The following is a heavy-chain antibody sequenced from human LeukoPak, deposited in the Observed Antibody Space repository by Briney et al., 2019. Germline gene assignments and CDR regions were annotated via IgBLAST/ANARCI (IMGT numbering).Heavy chain of an antibody. V-gene: IGHV4-59*08. CDR3: ARLAQYYYDSSGYYYRYYYYGMDV. D-gene: IGHD3-22*01. CDR2: IYYSGST. Sequence: PSETLSLTCTVSGGSISSYYWSWIRQPPGKGLEWIGYIYYSGSTNYNPSLKSRVTISVDTSKNQFSLKLSSVTAADTAVYYCARLAQYYYDSSGYYYRYYYYGMDVWGQGTTVTVSS. CDR1: GGSISSYY. J-gene: IGHJ6*02.